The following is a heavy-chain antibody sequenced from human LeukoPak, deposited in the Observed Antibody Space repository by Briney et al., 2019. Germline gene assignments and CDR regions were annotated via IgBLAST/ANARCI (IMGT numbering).Heavy chain of an antibody. V-gene: IGHV1-46*01. CDR1: GYTFTSYY. CDR3: ARDLGSYDSSGYPYSTFDY. CDR2: INPSGGST. Sequence: GASVKVSCKASGYTFTSYYMHWVRQAPGQGLEWMGIINPSGGSTSYAQKFQGRVTMTRDTSTSTAYMELSSLRSEDTAVYYCARDLGSYDSSGYPYSTFDYWGQGTLVTVSS. J-gene: IGHJ4*02. D-gene: IGHD3-22*01.